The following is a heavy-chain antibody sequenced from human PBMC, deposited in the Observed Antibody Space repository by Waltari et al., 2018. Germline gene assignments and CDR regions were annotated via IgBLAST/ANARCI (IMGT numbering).Heavy chain of an antibody. V-gene: IGHV4-39*01. CDR1: GGPFSSHSHY. CDR2: VFYNGDT. Sequence: QVQLQESGPGLVKPSETLSLTCTVSGGPFSSHSHYWGWIRQPTGKGLEWIGYVFYNGDTYYNPSLKSRVTISIDTSKNQFSLTLTSVTAADTAVYHCARRMVTTGYFDYWGQGTLVTVSS. D-gene: IGHD4-4*01. J-gene: IGHJ4*02. CDR3: ARRMVTTGYFDY.